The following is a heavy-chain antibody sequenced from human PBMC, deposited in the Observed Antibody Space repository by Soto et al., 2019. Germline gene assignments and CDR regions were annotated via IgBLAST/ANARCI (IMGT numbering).Heavy chain of an antibody. CDR3: AKGGVGSTSNAFDI. J-gene: IGHJ3*02. CDR1: GFTFRSYG. V-gene: IGHV3-30*18. D-gene: IGHD1-26*01. CDR2: ISYDGSNK. Sequence: VGSLRLSCAASGFTFRSYGMHWVRQAPGKGLEWVAVISYDGSNKYYADSAKGRFTISRDNSKNTLYLQMNSLRAEDTAVYYCAKGGVGSTSNAFDIWGQGTMVTVSS.